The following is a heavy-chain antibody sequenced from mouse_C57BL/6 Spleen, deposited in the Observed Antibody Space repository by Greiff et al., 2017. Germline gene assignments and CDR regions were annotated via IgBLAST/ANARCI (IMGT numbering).Heavy chain of an antibody. Sequence: QVQLQQPGAELVKPGASVKLSCKASGYTFTSYWMQWVKQRPGQGLEWIGEIDPSDSYTNYHQKFKGKATLTVDTSSSTAYMQLSSLKSEDSAFYYCASPLYGTWFAYWGQGTLVTVSA. CDR3: ASPLYGTWFAY. V-gene: IGHV1-50*01. J-gene: IGHJ3*01. CDR1: GYTFTSYW. D-gene: IGHD1-1*01. CDR2: IDPSDSYT.